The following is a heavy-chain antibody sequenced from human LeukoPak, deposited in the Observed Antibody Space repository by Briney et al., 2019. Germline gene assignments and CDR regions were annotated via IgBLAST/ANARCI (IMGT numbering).Heavy chain of an antibody. CDR2: IWYDGSNK. CDR3: ARDDYNTPFDY. V-gene: IGHV3-33*01. J-gene: IGHJ4*02. Sequence: GGSLRLSCAASGFTFSSYGMHWVRQAPGKGLEWVAVIWYDGSNKYYADSVKGRFTIPRDNSKNTLYLQMNSLRAEDTAVYYCARDDYNTPFDYWGQGTLVTVSS. D-gene: IGHD4-11*01. CDR1: GFTFSSYG.